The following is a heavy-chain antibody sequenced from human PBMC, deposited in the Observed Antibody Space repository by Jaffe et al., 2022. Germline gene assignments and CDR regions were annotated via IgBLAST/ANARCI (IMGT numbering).Heavy chain of an antibody. CDR3: ARHSLIWGSYRLIGIFDY. D-gene: IGHD3-16*02. CDR2: IYYSGST. Sequence: QLQLQESGPGLVKPSETLSLTCTVSGGSISSSSYYWGWIRQPPGKGLEWIGSIYYSGSTYYNPSLKSRVTISVDTSKNQFSLKLSSVTAADTAVYYCARHSLIWGSYRLIGIFDYWGQGTLVTVSS. J-gene: IGHJ4*02. V-gene: IGHV4-39*01. CDR1: GGSISSSSYY.